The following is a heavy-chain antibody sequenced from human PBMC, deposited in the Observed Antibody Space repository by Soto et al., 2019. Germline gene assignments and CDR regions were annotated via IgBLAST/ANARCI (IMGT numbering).Heavy chain of an antibody. J-gene: IGHJ6*02. V-gene: IGHV1-69*13. CDR1: GGTFSSYA. CDR3: AVLGDPSYYYYGMGV. Sequence: SVKVSCKASGGTFSSYAISWVRQAPGQGLEWMGGIIPIFGTANYAQKFQGRVTITADESTSTAYMELSSLRSEDTAVYYCAVLGDPSYYYYGMGVWGQGTTVTVSS. D-gene: IGHD3-16*01. CDR2: IIPIFGTA.